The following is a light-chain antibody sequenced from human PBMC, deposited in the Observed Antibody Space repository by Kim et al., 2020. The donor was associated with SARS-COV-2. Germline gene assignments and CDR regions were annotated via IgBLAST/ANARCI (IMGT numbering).Light chain of an antibody. J-gene: IGKJ4*01. CDR3: QQYDNLPRT. CDR2: DAS. CDR1: QDISNS. V-gene: IGKV1-33*01. Sequence: ASVGDIVTIPCQASQDISNSLNWYQQKPGIAPKLLIYDASNLATGVPSRFSGSGSGTDFTFTISSLQPEDVATYYCQQYDNLPRTFGGGTQVEIK.